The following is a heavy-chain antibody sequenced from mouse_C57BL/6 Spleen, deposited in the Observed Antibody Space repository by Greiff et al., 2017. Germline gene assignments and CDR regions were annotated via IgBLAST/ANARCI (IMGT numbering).Heavy chain of an antibody. CDR3: ARDHCECDLWAMDY. V-gene: IGHV3-6*01. J-gene: IGHJ4*01. Sequence: EVKLMESGPGLVKPSPSLSLSCSVTGYSITSGYFWNWIRQCPGNKLEWMGYISYDGSNNYNPSLKNRITITRDTSKNHFFLKSNSVTTEDPATYYSARDHCECDLWAMDYWGKGTSVTVSS. CDR1: GYSITSGYF. CDR2: ISYDGSN. D-gene: IGHD6-1*01.